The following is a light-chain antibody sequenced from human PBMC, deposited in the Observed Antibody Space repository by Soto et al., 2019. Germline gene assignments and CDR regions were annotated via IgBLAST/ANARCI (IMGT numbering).Light chain of an antibody. CDR3: QQTYRPPYT. CDR1: QIVNTF. CDR2: SAS. Sequence: DIQMTQSPSSLSASLGDRVTITCRASQIVNTFLTWYQQLQGRPPKLLIYSASSLQSGVPSSFSGNGSGTDFTLPISSLEPDDLSTYFFQQTYRPPYTFAQGTRLEIK. V-gene: IGKV1-39*01. J-gene: IGKJ2*01.